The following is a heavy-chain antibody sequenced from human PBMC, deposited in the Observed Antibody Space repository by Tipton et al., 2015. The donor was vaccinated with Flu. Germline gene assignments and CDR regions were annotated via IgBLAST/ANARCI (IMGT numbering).Heavy chain of an antibody. V-gene: IGHV4-4*02. J-gene: IGHJ5*02. CDR3: ARRDYSNYVSDPKNWFDP. CDR1: GFTYHSYW. CDR2: IFHTGNT. D-gene: IGHD4-11*01. Sequence: GSLRLSCAASGFTYHSYWMTWVRQAPGKGLEWIGNIFHTGNTYYNPSLKSRVTISVDTSKNQFSLKLSSVTAADTAVYYCARRDYSNYVSDPKNWFDPWGQGTLVTVSS.